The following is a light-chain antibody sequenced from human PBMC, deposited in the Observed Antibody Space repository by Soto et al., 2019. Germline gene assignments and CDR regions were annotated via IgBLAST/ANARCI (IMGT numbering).Light chain of an antibody. V-gene: IGKV3-20*01. CDR2: GAS. CDR1: QTINNRY. Sequence: EIVLTQSPGTLSLSPGERAILSCRASQTINNRYLAWYQQMPGRAPRLLIHGASSRAAGIPDRFSGSGSGTDFTLTINRLEPEDFPVYYCPHYDHSTPFPFGPGTTVDI. CDR3: PHYDHSTPFP. J-gene: IGKJ3*01.